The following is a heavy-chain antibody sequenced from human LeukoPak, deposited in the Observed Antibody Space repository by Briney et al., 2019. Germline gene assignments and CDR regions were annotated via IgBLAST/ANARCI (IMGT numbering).Heavy chain of an antibody. J-gene: IGHJ4*02. CDR2: MYTSEST. CDR3: AREITSTSRHFDY. D-gene: IGHD2-2*01. Sequence: PSETLSLTCTVSGDSISRYYWSWTRRPAGKGLEWIGRMYTSESTNYNPSLKNRITMSVDPSKNQFSLKLISVTAADTAVYYCAREITSTSRHFDYWGQGTLVTVSS. CDR1: GDSISRYY. V-gene: IGHV4-4*07.